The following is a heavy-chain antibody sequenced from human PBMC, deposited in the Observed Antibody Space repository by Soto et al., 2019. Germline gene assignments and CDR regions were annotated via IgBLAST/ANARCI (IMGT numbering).Heavy chain of an antibody. V-gene: IGHV3-48*03. Sequence: GGSLRLSCAASGFTVSDYEMSWVRQAPGKGLEWISYINTGGASRKYADSVRGRFTISRDSATNSVYLQMNSLRDEDTAVYYCARENHGDAFDFWGQGTLVTVSS. CDR3: ARENHGDAFDF. CDR1: GFTVSDYE. D-gene: IGHD4-17*01. J-gene: IGHJ4*02. CDR2: INTGGASR.